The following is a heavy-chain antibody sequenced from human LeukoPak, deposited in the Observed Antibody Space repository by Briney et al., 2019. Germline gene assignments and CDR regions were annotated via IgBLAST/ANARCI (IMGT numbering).Heavy chain of an antibody. Sequence: ASVKVSCKASGYTFTSYDINWVRQATGQGLEWMGWMNPNSGNTGYAQKFQGRVTMTTDTSTSTAYMELRSLRSDDTAVYYCARQYCSSTSCYLDYWGQGTLVTVSS. CDR3: ARQYCSSTSCYLDY. CDR2: MNPNSGNT. CDR1: GYTFTSYD. V-gene: IGHV1-8*01. D-gene: IGHD2-2*01. J-gene: IGHJ4*02.